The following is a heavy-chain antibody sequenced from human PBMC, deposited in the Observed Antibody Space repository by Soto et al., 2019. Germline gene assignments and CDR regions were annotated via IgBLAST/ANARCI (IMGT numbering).Heavy chain of an antibody. CDR1: GFAFSDYY. J-gene: IGHJ5*02. CDR3: ARHYCSGGSCYSADP. D-gene: IGHD2-15*01. CDR2: ISSSGSTI. V-gene: IGHV3-11*01. Sequence: GGSLRLSCAASGFAFSDYYMSWIRQAPGKGLEWVSYISSSGSTIYYADSVKGRFTISRDNAKNSLYLQMNSLRAEDTAVYYCARHYCSGGSCYSADPWGQGTLVTVSS.